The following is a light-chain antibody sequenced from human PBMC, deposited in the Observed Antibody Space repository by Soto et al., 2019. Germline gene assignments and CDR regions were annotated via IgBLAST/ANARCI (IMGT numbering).Light chain of an antibody. Sequence: EIVLTQSPATLSLSAGEGATLSCRASQSVSSYLAWYQQKPGQVPRLLIYHASNRATGIPARFSGSGSGTDFTLTISSLEPEDFAVYYCQQRANGPHMYTFGQGTKLEIK. CDR2: HAS. CDR3: QQRANGPHMYT. J-gene: IGKJ2*01. CDR1: QSVSSY. V-gene: IGKV3-11*01.